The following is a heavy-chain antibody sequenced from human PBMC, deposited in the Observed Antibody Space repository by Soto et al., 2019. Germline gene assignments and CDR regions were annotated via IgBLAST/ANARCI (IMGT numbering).Heavy chain of an antibody. CDR1: GGSFSGCY. Sequence: TETLSLTFAVYGGSFSGCYLSWIRQPPGKGLECIVEINHSGMTNYNPSLKSRVTISVDTSKNQFALKLSSVTAADTAVYYCAIPMYYYDSSGSHTPRDYYGMDVWGQGTTVT. CDR2: INHSGMT. D-gene: IGHD3-22*01. CDR3: AIPMYYYDSSGSHTPRDYYGMDV. J-gene: IGHJ6*02. V-gene: IGHV4-34*01.